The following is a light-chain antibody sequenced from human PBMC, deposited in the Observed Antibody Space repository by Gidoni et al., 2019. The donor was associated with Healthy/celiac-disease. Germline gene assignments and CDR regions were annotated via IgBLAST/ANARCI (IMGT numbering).Light chain of an antibody. CDR2: AAS. CDR3: QQSYSTPIT. CDR1: QSISSY. Sequence: DIQMTQSPSSLSASVGDRVTLTCRASQSISSYLNWYQQKPGKAPKLLIYAASSLLSGVPSRFSGSGSGTDFTLTISSLQPEDFATYYCQQSYSTPITFGPGTKVDIK. J-gene: IGKJ3*01. V-gene: IGKV1-39*01.